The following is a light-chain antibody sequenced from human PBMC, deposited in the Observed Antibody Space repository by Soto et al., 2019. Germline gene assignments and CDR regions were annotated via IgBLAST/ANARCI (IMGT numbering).Light chain of an antibody. CDR2: DTD. V-gene: IGLV1-51*01. J-gene: IGLJ2*01. Sequence: QSVLTQPPSVSAAPGQKVTISCSGSDSNIGNNHVSWYQHLPGSAPKLLIYDTDKRPSGIPDRFSGSKSGASATLAITALQTGDEADFYCGTWDSGLSVVVFDGGTKLTVL. CDR3: GTWDSGLSVVV. CDR1: DSNIGNNH.